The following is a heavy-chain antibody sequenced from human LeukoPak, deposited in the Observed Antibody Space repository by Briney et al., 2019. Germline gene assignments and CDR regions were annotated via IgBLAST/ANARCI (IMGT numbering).Heavy chain of an antibody. CDR2: IRYDGSNK. J-gene: IGHJ4*02. D-gene: IGHD3-22*01. CDR3: AKDFSASSGYVDY. CDR1: GFTFSNYG. V-gene: IGHV3-30*02. Sequence: GGSLRLSCAASGFTFSNYGMHWVRQAPGKGLEWVAFIRYDGSNKYYADSVKGRFTISRDNSKNTLYLQMHSLRAEDTAVYYCAKDFSASSGYVDYWGQGTLVTVSS.